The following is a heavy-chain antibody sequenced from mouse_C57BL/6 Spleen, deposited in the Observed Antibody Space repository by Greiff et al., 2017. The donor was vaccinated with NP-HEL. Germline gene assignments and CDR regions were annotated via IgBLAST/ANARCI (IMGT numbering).Heavy chain of an antibody. Sequence: QVQLQQPGAELVMPGASVKLSCKASGYTFTSYWMHWVKQRPGQGLEWIGEIDPSDSYTNYNQKFKGKSTLTVDKSSSTAYMQLSSLTSEDSAVYYCANGAGDAMDYWGQGTSVTVSS. CDR2: IDPSDSYT. CDR1: GYTFTSYW. J-gene: IGHJ4*01. V-gene: IGHV1-69*01. CDR3: ANGAGDAMDY.